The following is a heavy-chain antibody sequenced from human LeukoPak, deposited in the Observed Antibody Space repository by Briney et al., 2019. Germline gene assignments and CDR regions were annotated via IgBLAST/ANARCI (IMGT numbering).Heavy chain of an antibody. J-gene: IGHJ4*02. CDR1: GFTFSSYG. Sequence: QPGRSLRLSCAASGFTFSSYGMHWVRQAPGKGLEWVAVISYDGSNKCYADSVKGRFTISRDNSKNTLYLQMNSLRAEDTAVYYCAKDWGYCSDISCGMVNYWGQGTLVTVSS. D-gene: IGHD2-15*01. V-gene: IGHV3-30*18. CDR2: ISYDGSNK. CDR3: AKDWGYCSDISCGMVNY.